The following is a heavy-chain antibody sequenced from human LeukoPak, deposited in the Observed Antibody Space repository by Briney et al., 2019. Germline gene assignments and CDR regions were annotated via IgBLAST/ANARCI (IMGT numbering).Heavy chain of an antibody. V-gene: IGHV1-8*01. D-gene: IGHD3-22*01. CDR1: GYTFTSYD. CDR3: ARGDSSGYYRDAFDI. J-gene: IGHJ3*02. Sequence: ASVKVSCKSSGYTFTSYDINWVRQATGQGLEWMGWMNPNSGNTGYAQKIQGRITMTSNTSISTAYMELSSLRSVDTAVYYCARGDSSGYYRDAFDIWGQGTMVTVSS. CDR2: MNPNSGNT.